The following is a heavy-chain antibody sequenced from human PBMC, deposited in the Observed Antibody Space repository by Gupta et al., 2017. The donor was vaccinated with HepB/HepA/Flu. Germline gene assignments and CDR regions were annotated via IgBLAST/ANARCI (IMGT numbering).Heavy chain of an antibody. CDR3: ARVRIYCSSTSCYGGDDAFDI. CDR2: INPNSGGT. D-gene: IGHD2-2*01. CDR1: GYTFTGYY. J-gene: IGHJ3*02. V-gene: IGHV1-2*02. Sequence: VKVSCKASGYTFTGYYMHWVRQAPGQGLEWMGWINPNSGGTNYAQKFQGRVTMTRDTSISTAYMELSRLRSDDTAVYYCARVRIYCSSTSCYGGDDAFDIGGQGTMVTVSS.